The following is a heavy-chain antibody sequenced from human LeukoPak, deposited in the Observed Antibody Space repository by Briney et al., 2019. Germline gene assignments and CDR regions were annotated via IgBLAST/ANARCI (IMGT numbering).Heavy chain of an antibody. Sequence: PGGSLRLSCAASEFTFSSFAMSWVRQAPGKGLEWVSGIIGSGGGTLYADSVKGRFTISRDNSKNTLYLQMNSLRAEDTAVYYCARDLLIAARTDYWGQGTLVTVSS. J-gene: IGHJ4*02. CDR1: EFTFSSFA. V-gene: IGHV3-23*01. CDR2: IIGSGGGT. CDR3: ARDLLIAARTDY. D-gene: IGHD6-6*01.